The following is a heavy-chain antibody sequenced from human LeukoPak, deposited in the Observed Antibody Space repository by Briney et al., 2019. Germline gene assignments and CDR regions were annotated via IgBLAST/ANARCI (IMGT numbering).Heavy chain of an antibody. CDR2: IIPMFAPA. J-gene: IGHJ5*02. Sequence: SVKVSCKASGGTFNSYAITWVRQAPGQGLEWMGGIIPMFAPARYAQNFQGRVTITTDESTSTAYMELSSLKSEDTAVYYCARGAHSGSFSSWFHPWGQGTLVTVSS. CDR1: GGTFNSYA. CDR3: ARGAHSGSFSSWFHP. D-gene: IGHD3-10*01. V-gene: IGHV1-69*05.